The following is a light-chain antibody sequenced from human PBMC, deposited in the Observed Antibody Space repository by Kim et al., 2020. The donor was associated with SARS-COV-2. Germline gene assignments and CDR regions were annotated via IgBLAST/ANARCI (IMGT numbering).Light chain of an antibody. CDR1: SPNIGAGYD. CDR3: QSYDSSLSGSV. V-gene: IGLV1-40*01. CDR2: GNS. Sequence: QRVTISCTGSSPNIGAGYDVHWYQQLPGTAPNLLIYGNSNRPSGVPDRFSGSKSGTSASLAITGLQAEDEADYYCQSYDSSLSGSVFGGGTQLTVL. J-gene: IGLJ2*01.